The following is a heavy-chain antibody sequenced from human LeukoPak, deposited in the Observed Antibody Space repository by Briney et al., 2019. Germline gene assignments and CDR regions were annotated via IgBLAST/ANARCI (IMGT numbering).Heavy chain of an antibody. D-gene: IGHD6-13*01. CDR2: ISYDGSNK. CDR3: AKRAAAFYFDY. J-gene: IGHJ4*02. V-gene: IGHV3-30*18. CDR1: GFTFSSYG. Sequence: QPGGSLRLSCAASGFTFSSYGMHWVRQAPGKGLEWVAVISYDGSNKYYADSVKGRFTISRDNSKNTLYLQMNSLRAEDTAVYYCAKRAAAFYFDYWGQGTLVTVSS.